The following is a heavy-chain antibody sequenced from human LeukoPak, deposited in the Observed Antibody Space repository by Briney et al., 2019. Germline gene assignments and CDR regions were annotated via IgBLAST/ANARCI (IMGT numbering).Heavy chain of an antibody. Sequence: SGTLSLTCVVSGGSISSGFWWSWVRQPPGKGLEWIGEIYHSGSTNYNPSLKSRVTISVDKSKNQFSLKLSSVTAADTAVYYCARDSRSVYYYDSSGYPWPRGYGMDVWGQGTTVTVSS. D-gene: IGHD3-22*01. CDR1: GGSISSGFW. CDR2: IYHSGST. V-gene: IGHV4-4*02. J-gene: IGHJ6*02. CDR3: ARDSRSVYYYDSSGYPWPRGYGMDV.